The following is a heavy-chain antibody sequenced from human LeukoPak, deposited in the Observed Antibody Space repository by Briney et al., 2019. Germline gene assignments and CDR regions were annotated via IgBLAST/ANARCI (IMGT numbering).Heavy chain of an antibody. CDR3: AKETGSAVGSTDFDY. CDR1: GFTSSSYA. Sequence: PGKSLRLSCAASGFTSSSYAMHWVRQAPGKGLEWVAVISYDRSNKYYADSVKGRFTISRDNSKNTLYLQMNSPRAEDTAVYYCAKETGSAVGSTDFDYWGQGTLVTVSS. J-gene: IGHJ4*02. CDR2: ISYDRSNK. D-gene: IGHD4-17*01. V-gene: IGHV3-30-3*01.